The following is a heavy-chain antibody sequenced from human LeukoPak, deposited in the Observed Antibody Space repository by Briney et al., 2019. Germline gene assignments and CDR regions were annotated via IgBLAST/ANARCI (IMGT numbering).Heavy chain of an antibody. CDR3: ARSRSSGYYRFDY. CDR1: GYTFTSYG. V-gene: IGHV1-18*01. Sequence: ASVKVSCKASGYTFTSYGISWVRQAPGQGLEWTGWISAHNGNTNYAQKLQGRVTMTTGTSTSTAYVELRSLRSDDTAVYYCARSRSSGYYRFDYWGQGTLVTVSS. J-gene: IGHJ4*02. CDR2: ISAHNGNT. D-gene: IGHD3-22*01.